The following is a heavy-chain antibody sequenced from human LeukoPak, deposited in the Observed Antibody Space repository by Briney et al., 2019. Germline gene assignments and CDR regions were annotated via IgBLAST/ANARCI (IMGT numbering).Heavy chain of an antibody. CDR3: ARGGPIGVGLIYQLLPSFDY. CDR1: GFTFSSYS. CDR2: ISSSSSTI. J-gene: IGHJ4*02. Sequence: PGGSLRLSCAASGFTFSSYSMNWVRQAPGKGLEWVSYISSSSSTIYYADSVKGRFTISRDNAENSLYLQMNSLRVEDTAVYYCARGGPIGVGLIYQLLPSFDYWGQGTLVTVSS. D-gene: IGHD2-2*01. V-gene: IGHV3-48*04.